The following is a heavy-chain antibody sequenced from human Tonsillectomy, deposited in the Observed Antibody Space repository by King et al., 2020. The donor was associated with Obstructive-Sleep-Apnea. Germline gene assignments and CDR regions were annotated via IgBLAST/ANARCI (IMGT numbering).Heavy chain of an antibody. D-gene: IGHD5-24*01. V-gene: IGHV3-30-3*01. J-gene: IGHJ4*02. CDR2: ISYDGGNH. CDR1: EFSFRTYA. CDR3: ASGTDGYSYFYF. Sequence: VQLVESGGGVVQPGRSLRLSCAASEFSFRTYAMHWVRQAPGKGLEWVAIISYDGGNHHFADSVKGPFTISREHSRNTLYLQMDSLRPEDTAMYYCASGTDGYSYFYFWGQGTLVTVSS.